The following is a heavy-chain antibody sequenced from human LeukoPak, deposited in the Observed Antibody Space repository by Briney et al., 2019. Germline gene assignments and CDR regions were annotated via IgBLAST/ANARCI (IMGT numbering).Heavy chain of an antibody. CDR3: ARVVDSGSPSEYFQH. V-gene: IGHV1-2*02. CDR1: GYTFTGYY. J-gene: IGHJ1*01. Sequence: ASVKVPCKASGYTFTGYYMHWVRQAPGQGLEWMGWINPNSGGTNYAQKFQGRVTMTRDTSISTAYMELSRLRSDDTAVYYCARVVDSGSPSEYFQHWGQGTLVTVSS. CDR2: INPNSGGT. D-gene: IGHD1-26*01.